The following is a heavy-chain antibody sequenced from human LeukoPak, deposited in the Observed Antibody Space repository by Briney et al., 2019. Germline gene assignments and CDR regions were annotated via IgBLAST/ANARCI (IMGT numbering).Heavy chain of an antibody. CDR1: GFTLRNYW. CDR3: ARYSSSSGGASYYPDH. Sequence: GGSLRLSCTASGFTLRNYWMHWVRQVPGKRLVWVSRISGDGSVTNYADSVQGRFTISRDNAKNILYLQINNLRSEDTAVYYCARYSSSSGGASYYPDHWGHGTLITVSS. J-gene: IGHJ4*01. D-gene: IGHD6-6*01. V-gene: IGHV3-74*01. CDR2: ISGDGSVT.